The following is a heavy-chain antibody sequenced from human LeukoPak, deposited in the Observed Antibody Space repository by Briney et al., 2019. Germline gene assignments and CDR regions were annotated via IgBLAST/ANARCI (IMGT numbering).Heavy chain of an antibody. CDR1: GGSVSSNY. Sequence: SETLSLTCTVSGGSVSSNYWSWIRQPPGKGLEWIGYIYYSGTTTYNPSLESRVTMSFDTSKIQFSLRLSSVTAADTAVYYCARIQSSGSPFDYWGQGTLVTVSS. J-gene: IGHJ4*02. CDR2: IYYSGTT. D-gene: IGHD2-15*01. V-gene: IGHV4-59*02. CDR3: ARIQSSGSPFDY.